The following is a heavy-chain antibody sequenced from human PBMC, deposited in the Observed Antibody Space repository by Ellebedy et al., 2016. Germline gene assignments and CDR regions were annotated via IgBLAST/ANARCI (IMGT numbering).Heavy chain of an antibody. V-gene: IGHV6-1*01. D-gene: IGHD5-12*01. Sequence: SETLSLTCVISGDSVSRNTAAWNWIRQSPSRGLEWLGRTHYRSRWYNDYAVSVKSRIIINADTSKNEFSLQLNSVTPEDTAVYYCVRGLIVATIPYYFDSWGQGSLVTVSS. CDR3: VRGLIVATIPYYFDS. J-gene: IGHJ4*02. CDR2: THYRSRWYN. CDR1: GDSVSRNTAA.